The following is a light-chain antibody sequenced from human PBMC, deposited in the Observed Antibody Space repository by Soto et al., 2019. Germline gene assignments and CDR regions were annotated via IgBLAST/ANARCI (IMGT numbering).Light chain of an antibody. V-gene: IGLV1-40*01. CDR1: SSNIGAGYD. CDR3: PSYDSSLSGSWV. CDR2: GNS. Sequence: QSALTQPPSVSGAPGQRVTISCTGSSSNIGAGYDVHWYQQLPGTAPKLLIYGNSNRPSGVPDRFSGSKSGTSASLAITGLQAEDEADYYCPSYDSSLSGSWVFGGGTKLTVL. J-gene: IGLJ3*02.